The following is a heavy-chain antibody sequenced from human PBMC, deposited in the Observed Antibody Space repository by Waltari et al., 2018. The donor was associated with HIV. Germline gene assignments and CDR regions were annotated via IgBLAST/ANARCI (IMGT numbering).Heavy chain of an antibody. Sequence: QLQLQESGPGLVKPSETLSLTCTVSGGSISSRTYYWGWLRQPPGNGLEWIGSIYYSWSTYYNPPLNNRVTISGDTSKNQFSLKLRSVTAADTAVYYCARAVQGYCSGGSCENYFDYWGQGTLVTVSS. V-gene: IGHV4-39*01. D-gene: IGHD2-15*01. CDR3: ARAVQGYCSGGSCENYFDY. CDR2: IYYSWST. CDR1: GGSISSRTYY. J-gene: IGHJ4*02.